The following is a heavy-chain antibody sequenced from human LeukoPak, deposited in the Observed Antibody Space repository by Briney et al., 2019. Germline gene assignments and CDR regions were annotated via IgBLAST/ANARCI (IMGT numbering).Heavy chain of an antibody. V-gene: IGHV1-46*01. CDR2: INPSGGST. J-gene: IGHJ4*02. CDR1: GYTFTSYY. D-gene: IGHD3-10*01. CDR3: ARGRRAGAYYYGSGSSDY. Sequence: ASVKVSCTASGYTFTSYYMHWVRQAPGQGLEWMGIINPSGGSTSYAQKFQGRVTMTRDTSTSTVYMELSSLRSEDTAVYYCARGRRAGAYYYGSGSSDYWGQGTLVTVSS.